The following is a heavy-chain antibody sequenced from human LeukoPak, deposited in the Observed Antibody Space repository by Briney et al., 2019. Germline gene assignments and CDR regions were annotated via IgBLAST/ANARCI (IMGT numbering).Heavy chain of an antibody. CDR1: VYTSTGYY. D-gene: IGHD6-6*01. CDR3: AREHSSSSGKVFDY. V-gene: IGHV1-2*02. J-gene: IGHJ4*02. Sequence: ASVKVSCKASVYTSTGYYIHWVRQAPGQGLEWMGWINPNSGGTNYAQNFQGRVTMTRDTSISTAYMELSRLRSDDTAMYYCAREHSSSSGKVFDYWGQGTLVTVSS. CDR2: INPNSGGT.